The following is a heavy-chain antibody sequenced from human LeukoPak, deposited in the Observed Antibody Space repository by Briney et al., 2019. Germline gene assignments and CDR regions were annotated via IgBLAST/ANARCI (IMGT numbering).Heavy chain of an antibody. CDR3: ARDGSFGVVTPFYYYYMDV. CDR1: GYTFTGYY. Sequence: ASVKVSCNASGYTFTGYYMHWVRQAPGQGLEWMGWINPNSGGTNYAQKFQGRVTMTRDTSISTAYMELSRLRSDDTAVYYCARDGSFGVVTPFYYYYMDVWGKGTTVTVSS. D-gene: IGHD3-3*01. V-gene: IGHV1-2*02. J-gene: IGHJ6*03. CDR2: INPNSGGT.